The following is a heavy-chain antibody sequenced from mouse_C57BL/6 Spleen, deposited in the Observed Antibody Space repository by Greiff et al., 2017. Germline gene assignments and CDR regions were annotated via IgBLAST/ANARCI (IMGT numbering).Heavy chain of an antibody. V-gene: IGHV5-17*01. D-gene: IGHD1-1*01. J-gene: IGHJ2*01. CDR2: ISSGSSTI. CDR1: GFTFSDYG. Sequence: EVQLMESGGGLVKPGGSLKLSCAASGFTFSDYGMHWVRQAPEKGREWVAYISSGSSTIYYADTVKGRFTISRDNAKNTLFLQMTRLRSADTAMYYCARQMYYQFGYWGQGTTLTFSS. CDR3: ARQMYYQFGY.